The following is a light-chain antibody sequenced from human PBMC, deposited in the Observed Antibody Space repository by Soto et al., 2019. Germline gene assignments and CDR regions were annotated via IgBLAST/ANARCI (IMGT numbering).Light chain of an antibody. V-gene: IGKV2-28*01. CDR2: LGS. Sequence: DIVMTQSPLSLPVTPGEPASISCRSSQSLLHSNGYNSLDWYLQKPGQSPQLLIYLGSNRASGVPDRFSGSGSGTDFTLKISRVEAEAVGVYYCMQALQTPMYTFGQGTKLEIK. CDR3: MQALQTPMYT. J-gene: IGKJ2*01. CDR1: QSLLHSNGYNS.